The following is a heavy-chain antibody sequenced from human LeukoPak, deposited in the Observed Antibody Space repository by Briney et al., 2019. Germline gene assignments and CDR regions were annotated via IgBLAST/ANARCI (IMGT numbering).Heavy chain of an antibody. CDR1: GYTFASYY. V-gene: IGHV1-46*01. Sequence: ASVKVSCKASGYTFASYYMHWVRQAPGQGLEWMGIINPSGGSTSYAQKFQGRVTMTRDTSTSTVYMELSSLRSEDTAVYYCASRDGYNYSYDYWGQGTLVTVSS. D-gene: IGHD5-24*01. CDR3: ASRDGYNYSYDY. CDR2: INPSGGST. J-gene: IGHJ4*02.